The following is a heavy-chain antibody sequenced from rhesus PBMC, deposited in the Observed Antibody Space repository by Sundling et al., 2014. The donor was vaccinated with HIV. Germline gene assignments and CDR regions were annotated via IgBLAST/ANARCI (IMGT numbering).Heavy chain of an antibody. J-gene: IGHJ6*01. CDR1: GFSFDDYA. CDR2: ISWDSDST. V-gene: IGHV3-67*01. Sequence: EVQLVESGGGVVQPGGSLRLSCVASGFSFDDYAMHWVRQAPGRGLEWVSGISWDSDSTYYADAVKGRFTISRDNAKNSLYLQMDSLRTEDTAFYYCARFYEDAYGYYFYGLDSWGQGVVVTVSS. D-gene: IGHD3-9*01. CDR3: ARFYEDAYGYYFYGLDS.